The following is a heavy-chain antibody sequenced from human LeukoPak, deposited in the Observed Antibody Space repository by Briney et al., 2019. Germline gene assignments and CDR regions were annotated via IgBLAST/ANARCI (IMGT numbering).Heavy chain of an antibody. CDR1: GFTFSSYW. Sequence: GGSLRLSWEASGFTFSSYWMNWARRAPGKGLEWVASINHNGNVNYYVDSVKGRFTISRDNAKNSLYLQMSNLRAEDTAVYFCARGGGLDVWGQGATVTVSS. CDR3: ARGGGLDV. J-gene: IGHJ6*02. D-gene: IGHD3-16*01. CDR2: INHNGNVN. V-gene: IGHV3-7*03.